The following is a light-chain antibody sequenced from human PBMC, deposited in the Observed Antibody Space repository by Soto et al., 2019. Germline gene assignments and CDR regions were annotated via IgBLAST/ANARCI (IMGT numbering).Light chain of an antibody. Sequence: SYELTQPPSVSVAPGQTARITCGGNNIGSKSVHWYQQKPGQAPVLVVYDDSDRPSGMPERFSGSNSGNTATLTISRVEAGDEADYYCQVWDSSSDHSEVFGGGTKLTVL. V-gene: IGLV3-21*02. CDR3: QVWDSSSDHSEV. CDR2: DDS. CDR1: NIGSKS. J-gene: IGLJ2*01.